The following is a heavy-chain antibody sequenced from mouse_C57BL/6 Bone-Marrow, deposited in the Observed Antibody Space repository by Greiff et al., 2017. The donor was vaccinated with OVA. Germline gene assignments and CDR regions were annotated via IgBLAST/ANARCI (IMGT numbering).Heavy chain of an antibody. CDR3: ARSYGSLFAY. V-gene: IGHV1-19*01. Sequence: EVKVVESGPVLVKPGASVKMSCKASGYTFTDYYMNWVKQSHGKSLEWIGVINPYNGGTSYNQKFKGKATLTVDKSSSTAYMELNSLTSEDSAVYYCARSYGSLFAYWGQGTLVTVSA. CDR2: INPYNGGT. D-gene: IGHD2-2*01. J-gene: IGHJ3*01. CDR1: GYTFTDYY.